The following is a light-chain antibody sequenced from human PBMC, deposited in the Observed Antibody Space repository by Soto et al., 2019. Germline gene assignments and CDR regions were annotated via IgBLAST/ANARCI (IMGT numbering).Light chain of an antibody. J-gene: IGLJ3*02. CDR2: VESAGSY. V-gene: IGLV4-60*02. CDR3: ETWDRNTWV. Sequence: QLVLTQSSSASASLGSSVKRTCSLSSGHINDIIAWHQQQPGKAPRYLMKVESAGSYNKGSGVPDRFSGSSSGTDRYLTITNLQFEDEADYYCETWDRNTWVFGGGTKLTVL. CDR1: SGHINDI.